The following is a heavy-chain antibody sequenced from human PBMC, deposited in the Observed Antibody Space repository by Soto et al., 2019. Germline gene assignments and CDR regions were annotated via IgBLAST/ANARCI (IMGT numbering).Heavy chain of an antibody. D-gene: IGHD1-1*01. CDR3: AREVLWSRYFDY. CDR1: GFIFSNYV. Sequence: HPGGSLRLSCAASGFIFSNYVMYWVRQAPGKGLEWVAFMSYDGTTKYYADSVKGRFTISRDNSKNTLYLQMNSLRPEDTGVYYCAREVLWSRYFDYWGQGTRVTVSS. CDR2: MSYDGTTK. V-gene: IGHV3-30-3*01. J-gene: IGHJ4*02.